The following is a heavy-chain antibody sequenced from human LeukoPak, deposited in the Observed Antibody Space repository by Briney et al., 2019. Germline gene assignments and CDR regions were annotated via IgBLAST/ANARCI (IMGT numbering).Heavy chain of an antibody. CDR3: AKARYCSGGSCSCFFDY. J-gene: IGHJ4*02. V-gene: IGHV3-23*01. Sequence: GGSLRLSCAASGFTFSSYAMSWVRQAPGKGLEWVSAISGSGGSTYYADSVKGRFTISRDNSKNTLYLQMNSLRAEDTAVYYCAKARYCSGGSCSCFFDYWGQGTLVTVSS. D-gene: IGHD2-15*01. CDR1: GFTFSSYA. CDR2: ISGSGGST.